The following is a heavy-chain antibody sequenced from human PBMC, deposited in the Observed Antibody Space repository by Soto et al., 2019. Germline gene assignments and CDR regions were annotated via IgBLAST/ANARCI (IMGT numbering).Heavy chain of an antibody. CDR2: INADGSSI. D-gene: IGHD3-22*01. CDR1: GFTFSNSW. J-gene: IGHJ6*02. Sequence: GGSLRLSCAASGFTFSNSWMHWVRQAPGKGLVWLSHINADGSSIRYADSVRGRLTISRDNAKNTLFLQMSSLTAEDTAVYFCARVGIMDNLNYYDFGMAVWGQGTTVTVSS. V-gene: IGHV3-74*01. CDR3: ARVGIMDNLNYYDFGMAV.